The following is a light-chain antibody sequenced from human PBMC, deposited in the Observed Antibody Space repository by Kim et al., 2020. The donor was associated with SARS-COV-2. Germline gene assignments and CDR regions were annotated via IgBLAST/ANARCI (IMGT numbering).Light chain of an antibody. V-gene: IGLV2-11*03. Sequence: GQSVTISCTGTSSDVGGYNYVSWYQQHPGKAPKFMIYDVTERPSGVPDRFSGSKSGNTASLTISGLQTEDEADYYCCSYAGSYSFVFGGGTQLTVL. CDR3: CSYAGSYSFV. CDR2: DVT. CDR1: SSDVGGYNY. J-gene: IGLJ3*02.